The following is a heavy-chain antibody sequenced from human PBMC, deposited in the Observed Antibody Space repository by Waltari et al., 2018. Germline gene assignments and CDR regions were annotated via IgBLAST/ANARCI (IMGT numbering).Heavy chain of an antibody. J-gene: IGHJ1*01. V-gene: IGHV5-51*01. Sequence: ELQLVQSGPAAKKPRESLRISCQASGHRSTTSWIAWLRQVPGGGLQWLAMIYPSDSEVKYSPVFEGQVDVSADSSISTVYLQWTSLKVADTGIYYCAKGADYFQQWGQGTPVTVAS. CDR1: GHRSTTSW. CDR3: AKGADYFQQ. CDR2: IYPSDSEV.